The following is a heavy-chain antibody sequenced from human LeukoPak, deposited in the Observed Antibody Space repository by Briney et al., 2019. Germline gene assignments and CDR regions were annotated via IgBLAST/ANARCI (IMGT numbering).Heavy chain of an antibody. V-gene: IGHV4-4*02. J-gene: IGHJ4*02. Sequence: PSGTLSLTCTVSGDSINSLDSWGWVRQPPGKGLEWIGEMYLSGTTHSNPSVKSRVTISIDKSKNQFILNLSSVTAADTAVYYCAGLVGRYSSGLYYYYFDYWGQGTLVTVSS. CDR1: GDSINSLDS. CDR2: MYLSGTT. CDR3: AGLVGRYSSGLYYYYFDY. D-gene: IGHD3-22*01.